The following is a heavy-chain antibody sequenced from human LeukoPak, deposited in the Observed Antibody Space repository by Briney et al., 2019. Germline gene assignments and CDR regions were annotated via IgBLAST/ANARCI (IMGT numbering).Heavy chain of an antibody. CDR1: GFIFSSHW. J-gene: IGHJ4*02. CDR3: ARDNNYGWDY. Sequence: GGSLRLSCAASGFIFSSHWMSWVRQAPGKGLEWVANIKQDGSVKNYVDSVMGRFSISRGNSKNSLYLQMNSLRVEDTAVYYCARDNNYGWDYWGQGTLATVSS. V-gene: IGHV3-7*04. D-gene: IGHD4-17*01. CDR2: IKQDGSVK.